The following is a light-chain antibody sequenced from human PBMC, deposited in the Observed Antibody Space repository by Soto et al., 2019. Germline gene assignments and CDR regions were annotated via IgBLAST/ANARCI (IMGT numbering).Light chain of an antibody. CDR1: QAVGYN. CDR2: GAS. J-gene: IGKJ2*01. CDR3: QQSYT. Sequence: EVVMTQSPATLYVSPGERVTLSCRASQAVGYNLAWYQHKPGQAPRLLIYGASTRVTGIPTRFSGSGSGTEFPLNISSLQSEDYYCQQSYTFGQGTKLEIK. V-gene: IGKV3-15*01.